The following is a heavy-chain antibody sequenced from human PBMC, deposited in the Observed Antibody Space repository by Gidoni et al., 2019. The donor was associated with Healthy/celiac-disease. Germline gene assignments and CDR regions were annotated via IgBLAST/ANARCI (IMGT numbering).Heavy chain of an antibody. Sequence: EVQLVESGGGVGEPGGALQLACAASVFPFGSYWRSGVRQAPGKGREWVANIKQAGREHYYVDSVKRRFTISSDTAKNSLYLQMTSLRAEDTAVYYCARTINMVQGVINWFDPWGQGPLVTVSS. CDR1: VFPFGSYW. CDR3: ARTINMVQGVINWFDP. CDR2: IKQAGREH. D-gene: IGHD3-10*01. J-gene: IGHJ5*02. V-gene: IGHV3-7*01.